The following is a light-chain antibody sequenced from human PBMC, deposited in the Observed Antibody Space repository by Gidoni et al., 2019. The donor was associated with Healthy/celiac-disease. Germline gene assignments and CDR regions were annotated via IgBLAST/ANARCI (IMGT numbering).Light chain of an antibody. CDR3: QQYNSYSVYT. CDR1: QSISSW. Sequence: DIQMTQSPSTLSASVGDRVTITCRASQSISSWLAWYQQKPGKAPKLLIYKASSLESGVPSRFSGSGSGTEFTLTISSLQPDDSATYYCQQYNSYSVYTFGQGTKLEIK. J-gene: IGKJ2*01. V-gene: IGKV1-5*03. CDR2: KAS.